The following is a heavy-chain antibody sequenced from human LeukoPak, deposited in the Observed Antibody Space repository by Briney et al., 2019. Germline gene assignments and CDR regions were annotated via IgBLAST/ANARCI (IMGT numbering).Heavy chain of an antibody. CDR3: ASSNSFGILTGYSPGPIDY. CDR1: GFTFSSYA. V-gene: IGHV3-30-3*01. CDR2: ISYDGSNK. Sequence: PGGSLRLSCAASGFTFSSYAMHWVRQAPGKGLEWVAVISYDGSNKYYADSVKGRFTISRDNSKNTLYLQMNSLRAEDTAVYYCASSNSFGILTGYSPGPIDYWGQGTLVTVSS. D-gene: IGHD3-9*01. J-gene: IGHJ4*02.